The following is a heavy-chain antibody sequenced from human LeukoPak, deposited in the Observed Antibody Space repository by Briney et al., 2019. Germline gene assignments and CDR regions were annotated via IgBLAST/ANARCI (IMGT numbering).Heavy chain of an antibody. CDR1: GDSVSTSSAA. J-gene: IGHJ4*02. CDR2: TYYKSKWYN. V-gene: IGHV6-1*01. D-gene: IGHD6-13*01. Sequence: QTLSLTCAISGDSVSTSSAAWNWIRQSPSRGLEWLGWTYYKSKWYNDYAVSVKSRISINADTSKNQFSLHLSSVTPEDTAVYYCVRARAAIAAAGSHFDYWDQGNLVTVSS. CDR3: VRARAAIAAAGSHFDY.